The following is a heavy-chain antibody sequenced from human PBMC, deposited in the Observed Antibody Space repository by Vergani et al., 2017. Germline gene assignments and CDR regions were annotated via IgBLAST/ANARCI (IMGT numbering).Heavy chain of an antibody. Sequence: EVQLVESGGGLVQPGGSLRLSCAASGFTFSSYWMSWVRQAPGRGLEWVANIKQDGSEKYYVDSVKGRFTISRDNAKNSLYLQMNSLRAEDTAVYYCARCFDPYSLDYWGQGTLVTVSS. J-gene: IGHJ4*02. CDR2: IKQDGSEK. V-gene: IGHV3-7*01. D-gene: IGHD2-15*01. CDR1: GFTFSSYW. CDR3: ARCFDPYSLDY.